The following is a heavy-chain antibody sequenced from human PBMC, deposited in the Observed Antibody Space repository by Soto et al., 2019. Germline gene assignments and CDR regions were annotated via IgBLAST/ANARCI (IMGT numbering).Heavy chain of an antibody. J-gene: IGHJ6*02. CDR3: ARGATAAVSYYYYGMDV. Sequence: QVQLVQSGAEVKKPGASVKVSCKASGYTFTSYGISWVRQAPEQGLEWMGWISAYNGNTNYAQKLQGRVTMTTDTSTSTAYMELRSLRSDDTAVYYCARGATAAVSYYYYGMDVWGQGTTVTVSS. CDR1: GYTFTSYG. V-gene: IGHV1-18*01. D-gene: IGHD6-13*01. CDR2: ISAYNGNT.